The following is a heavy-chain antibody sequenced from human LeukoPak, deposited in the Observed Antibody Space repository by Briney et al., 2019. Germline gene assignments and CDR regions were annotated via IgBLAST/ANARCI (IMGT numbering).Heavy chain of an antibody. CDR2: IYYSGTT. CDR3: ARHGSLGSPFVY. D-gene: IGHD1-14*01. V-gene: IGHV4-39*01. CDR1: GGSISSGSYY. Sequence: SQTLSLTCTVSGGSISSGSYYWGWIRQPPGKGLEWIGSIYYSGTTYYSPSLKSRVTISIDTSQNHFSLKVTSVTAADTAVYYCARHGSLGSPFVYWGQGILVTVSS. J-gene: IGHJ4*02.